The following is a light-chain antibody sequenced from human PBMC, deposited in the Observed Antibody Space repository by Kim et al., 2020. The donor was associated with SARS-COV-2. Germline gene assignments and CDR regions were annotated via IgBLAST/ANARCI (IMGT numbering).Light chain of an antibody. V-gene: IGKV1-13*02. J-gene: IGKJ4*01. CDR3: QQFNSYPLT. Sequence: APVGDRVTITCPARQGISSALAWYQQKPGKAPKLLIYDAPNLESGVPSRFSGSGSGTDFSLTITSLQPEDFATYYCQQFNSYPLTFGGGTKVDIK. CDR2: DAP. CDR1: QGISSA.